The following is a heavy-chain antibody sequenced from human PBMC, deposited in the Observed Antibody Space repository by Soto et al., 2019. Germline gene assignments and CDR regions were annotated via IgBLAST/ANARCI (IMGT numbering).Heavy chain of an antibody. V-gene: IGHV3-23*01. CDR3: ARGDRGGSGSPASYYYSGLDV. CDR2: VSAGGDMT. D-gene: IGHD3-10*01. J-gene: IGHJ6*02. CDR1: GFTFSSYA. Sequence: DVQLLESGGHLVQPGGSLRLSCAASGFTFSSYAMSWVRQAPGKGLEWVSSVSAGGDMTYYSDSVKGRFTISRDNSNTALFLQMNSLRIEDPALYYCARGDRGGSGSPASYYYSGLDVWGQGATVTVS.